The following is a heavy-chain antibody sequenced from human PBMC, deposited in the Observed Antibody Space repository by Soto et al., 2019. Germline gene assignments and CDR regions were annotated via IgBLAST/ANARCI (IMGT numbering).Heavy chain of an antibody. Sequence: EVQLLESGGGLVQPGGSLRLSCAASGFTFSNYAMSWVRQAPGKGLEWVSAISGSGDSTYYADSVKGRFTISRDNSKNTLYLQKNSLRAEDTAVYYCAKRGLGYCSTTSCRGRWFDPWGQGTLVTVSS. V-gene: IGHV3-23*01. J-gene: IGHJ5*02. D-gene: IGHD2-2*01. CDR2: ISGSGDST. CDR3: AKRGLGYCSTTSCRGRWFDP. CDR1: GFTFSNYA.